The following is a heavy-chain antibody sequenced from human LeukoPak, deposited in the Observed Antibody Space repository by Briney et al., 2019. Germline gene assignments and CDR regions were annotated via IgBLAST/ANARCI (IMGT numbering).Heavy chain of an antibody. Sequence: ASVKVSCKASGYTFTGYYMHWVRQAPGQGLEWMGWIKPNSGGTNYAQKFQGRVTMTRDTSISTAYMELSRLRSDDTAVYYCARDGDYGDYFDWFDPWGQGTLVTVSS. J-gene: IGHJ5*02. CDR2: IKPNSGGT. V-gene: IGHV1-2*02. CDR3: ARDGDYGDYFDWFDP. CDR1: GYTFTGYY. D-gene: IGHD4-17*01.